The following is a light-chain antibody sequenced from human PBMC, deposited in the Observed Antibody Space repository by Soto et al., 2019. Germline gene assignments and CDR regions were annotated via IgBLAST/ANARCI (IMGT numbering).Light chain of an antibody. J-gene: IGLJ2*01. Sequence: QSVLTQPPSVSGAPGQRVTISCTGSSSNIGAGYDVHWYQHLTGTAPKLLIYGNTNRPSGVPDRFSGSKSGTSASLAITGLQAEDEADYYCQSYDSSLRAVVFGGGTKLTVL. CDR3: QSYDSSLRAVV. CDR2: GNT. CDR1: SSNIGAGYD. V-gene: IGLV1-40*01.